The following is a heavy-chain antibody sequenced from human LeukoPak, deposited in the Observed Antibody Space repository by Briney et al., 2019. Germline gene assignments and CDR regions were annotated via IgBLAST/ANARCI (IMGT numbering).Heavy chain of an antibody. V-gene: IGHV3-23*01. J-gene: IGHJ3*02. Sequence: GGSLRLSCAASGFTFSSYAMSWVRQAPGKGLEWVSAISGSGGSTYYADSVKGRFTISRDNSKNTLYLRMNSLRAEDTAVYYCAKVSMIVVVIADAFDIWGQGTMVTVSS. CDR3: AKVSMIVVVIADAFDI. CDR2: ISGSGGST. CDR1: GFTFSSYA. D-gene: IGHD3-22*01.